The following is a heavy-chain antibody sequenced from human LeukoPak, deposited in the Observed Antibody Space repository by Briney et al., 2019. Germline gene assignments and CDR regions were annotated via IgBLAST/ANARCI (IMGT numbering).Heavy chain of an antibody. J-gene: IGHJ6*02. Sequence: GGSLRLSCAASGFTFSSYSMNWVRQPPGKGLEWVSSISSSSSYIYYADSVKGRFTISRDNAKNSVYLQMNSLRVEDTAVYYCARASDYGGYFSGMDVWGQGTTVTVSS. CDR2: ISSSSSYI. V-gene: IGHV3-21*01. D-gene: IGHD4-17*01. CDR1: GFTFSSYS. CDR3: ARASDYGGYFSGMDV.